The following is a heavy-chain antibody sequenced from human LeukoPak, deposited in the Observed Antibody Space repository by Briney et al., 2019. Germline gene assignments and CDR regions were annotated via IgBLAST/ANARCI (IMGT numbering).Heavy chain of an antibody. CDR3: ARPGDYYYDSSGYYYIDAFDI. CDR1: GYTFTSYY. J-gene: IGHJ3*02. Sequence: ASVKVSCKASGYTFTSYYMHWVRQAPGQGLEWMGIINPSGGSTSYAQKFQGRVTMTRDTSTSTVYMELSSLRSEDTAVYYCARPGDYYYDSSGYYYIDAFDIWGQGTMVTVSS. CDR2: INPSGGST. D-gene: IGHD3-22*01. V-gene: IGHV1-46*01.